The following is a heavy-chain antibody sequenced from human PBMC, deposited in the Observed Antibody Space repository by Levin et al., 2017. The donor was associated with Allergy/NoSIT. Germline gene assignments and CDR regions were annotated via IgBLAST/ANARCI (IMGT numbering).Heavy chain of an antibody. CDR1: GGSFSGYY. CDR3: AASSGWYSAFDI. Sequence: SETLSLTCAVYGGSFSGYYWSWIRQPPGKGLEWIGEINHSGSTNYNPSLKSRVTISVDTSKNQFSLKLSSVTAADTAVYYCAASSGWYSAFDIWGQGTMVTVSS. V-gene: IGHV4-34*01. J-gene: IGHJ3*02. D-gene: IGHD6-19*01. CDR2: INHSGST.